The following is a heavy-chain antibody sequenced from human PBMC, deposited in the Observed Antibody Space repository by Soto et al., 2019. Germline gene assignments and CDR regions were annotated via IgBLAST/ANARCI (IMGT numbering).Heavy chain of an antibody. Sequence: EVQLVESGGGLVQPGGSLRLSCAASGLNFSTYWMHWVRQVPGKGLVWVSRINTDGSSTSYADSVKGRFTISRDNAKNTLSLQMNSLRAEDTAVYFCARRVGYSYGIMDVWCQGTTVTVSS. J-gene: IGHJ6*02. CDR3: ARRVGYSYGIMDV. V-gene: IGHV3-74*01. D-gene: IGHD5-18*01. CDR2: INTDGSST. CDR1: GLNFSTYW.